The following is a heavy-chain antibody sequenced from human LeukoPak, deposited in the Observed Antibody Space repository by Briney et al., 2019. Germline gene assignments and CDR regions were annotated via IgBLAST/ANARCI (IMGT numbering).Heavy chain of an antibody. CDR1: GGSISSSSYY. Sequence: SETLSLTCTVSGGSISSSSYYWGWIRQPPGKGLEWIGSIYYSGSTYYNPSLKSRVTISVDTSKNQFSLKLSSVTAADTAVYYCAKSGDYLWDYWGQGTLVTVSS. CDR2: IYYSGST. D-gene: IGHD3-16*01. J-gene: IGHJ4*02. CDR3: AKSGDYLWDY. V-gene: IGHV4-39*01.